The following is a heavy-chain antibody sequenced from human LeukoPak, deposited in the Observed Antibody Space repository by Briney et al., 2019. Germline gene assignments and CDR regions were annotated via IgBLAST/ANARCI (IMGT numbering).Heavy chain of an antibody. D-gene: IGHD6-13*01. CDR1: GFTFSSYS. Sequence: GGSLRLSCAASGFTFSSYSMNWVRQAPGKGLEWVSSISSSSSYIYYADSVKGRFTISRDNAKNSLYLQMNSLRAEDTAVYYCARLIAAAGTGWFDPWGQGTLVTVSS. CDR2: ISSSSSYI. J-gene: IGHJ5*02. CDR3: ARLIAAAGTGWFDP. V-gene: IGHV3-21*01.